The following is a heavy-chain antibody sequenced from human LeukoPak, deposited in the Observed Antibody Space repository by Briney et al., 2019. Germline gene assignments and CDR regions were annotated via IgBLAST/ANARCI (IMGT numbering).Heavy chain of an antibody. J-gene: IGHJ4*02. V-gene: IGHV3-21*04. D-gene: IGHD1-26*01. CDR2: ISYTGTYI. CDR3: VRDRGTYRPIDY. CDR1: GFTFSSYG. Sequence: GGSLRLSCAASGFTFSSYGMNWVRQAPGKGLEWVSSISYTGTYIYYADSVKGRFTISRDNAQNSLYLQMNSLRAEDTAIYYCVRDRGTYRPIDYWGQGTLVTVSS.